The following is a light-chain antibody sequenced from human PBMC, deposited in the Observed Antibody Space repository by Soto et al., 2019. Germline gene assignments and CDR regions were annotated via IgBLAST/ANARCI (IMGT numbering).Light chain of an antibody. CDR2: DTS. Sequence: ETVLTQSPGTLSLSPGERATVSCRASQSVGGSSLAWYQQRPGQAPRLLIYDTSKRATGIPDRFSGSGSGTDFTLTISRLEPEDFAVCYGQQYQNSPRTFGQG. V-gene: IGKV3-20*01. J-gene: IGKJ1*01. CDR3: QQYQNSPRT. CDR1: QSVGGSS.